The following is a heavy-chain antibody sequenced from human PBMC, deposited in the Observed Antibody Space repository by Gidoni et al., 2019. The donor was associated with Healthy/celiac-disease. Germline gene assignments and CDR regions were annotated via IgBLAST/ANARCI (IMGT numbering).Heavy chain of an antibody. Sequence: QVQLQESGPGLVKPSETLSLTCTVSGGSISSYYWSWIRQPPGKGLEWIGYIYYSGSTNYNPSLKSRVTISVDTSKNQFSLKLSSVTAADTAVYYCARDSADPYYDSSGGADIWGQGTMVTVSS. CDR3: ARDSADPYYDSSGGADI. D-gene: IGHD3-22*01. CDR1: GGSISSYY. J-gene: IGHJ3*02. CDR2: IYYSGST. V-gene: IGHV4-59*01.